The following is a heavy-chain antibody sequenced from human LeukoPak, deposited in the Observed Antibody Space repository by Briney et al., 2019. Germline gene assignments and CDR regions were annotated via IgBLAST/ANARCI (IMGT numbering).Heavy chain of an antibody. J-gene: IGHJ6*03. CDR1: GFTFSSYG. D-gene: IGHD2-21*01. CDR3: AKDSILWWGYNRGYYMDV. Sequence: PGGSLRLSCAASGFTFSSYGMHWVRQAPGKGLEWVAFIRFDGNKEYYVDSVKGRFTISRDNSKNTLYLQMNSLRVEDTAVYYCAKDSILWWGYNRGYYMDVWGKGTTVTISS. CDR2: IRFDGNKE. V-gene: IGHV3-30*02.